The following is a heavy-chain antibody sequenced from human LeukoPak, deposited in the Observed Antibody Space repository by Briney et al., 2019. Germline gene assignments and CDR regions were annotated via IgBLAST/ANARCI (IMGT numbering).Heavy chain of an antibody. V-gene: IGHV1-3*01. D-gene: IGHD7-27*01. J-gene: IGHJ4*02. CDR3: AIRGNWGYFDY. Sequence: GASVKVSCKASGYTFTSYAMHWVRQAPGQRLEWMGWINAGNGNTKYSQKFQGRVTITRDTSASTAYMELSSLRSEDTAVYYRAIRGNWGYFDYWGQGTLVTVSS. CDR1: GYTFTSYA. CDR2: INAGNGNT.